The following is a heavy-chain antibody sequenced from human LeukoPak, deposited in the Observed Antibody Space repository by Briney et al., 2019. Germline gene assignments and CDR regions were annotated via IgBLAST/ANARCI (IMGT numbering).Heavy chain of an antibody. V-gene: IGHV3-53*01. CDR3: AREAHSYYYDSSGYEPHFDY. D-gene: IGHD3-22*01. CDR1: GFTVSSNY. CDR2: IYSGGST. J-gene: IGHJ4*02. Sequence: GGSLRLSCAASGFTVSSNYMSWVRQAPGKGLEWVSVIYSGGSTYYADSVKGRFTISRDNSKNTLYLQMNSLRAEDTAVYYCAREAHSYYYDSSGYEPHFDYWGQGTLVTVSS.